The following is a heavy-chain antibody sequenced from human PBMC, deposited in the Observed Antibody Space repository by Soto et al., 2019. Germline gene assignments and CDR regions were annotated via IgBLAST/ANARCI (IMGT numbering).Heavy chain of an antibody. D-gene: IGHD1-26*01. J-gene: IGHJ3*02. CDR1: GYTFTSYA. V-gene: IGHV1-3*01. CDR3: ARKGFLVPQWEPIDFDI. CDR2: INAGNGNT. Sequence: GASVKVSCKASGYTFTSYAMHWVRQAPGQRLEWMGWINAGNGNTKYSQKFQGRVTITRDTSASTAYMELSSLRSEDTAVYYCARKGFLVPQWEPIDFDIWGQGTMVTVSS.